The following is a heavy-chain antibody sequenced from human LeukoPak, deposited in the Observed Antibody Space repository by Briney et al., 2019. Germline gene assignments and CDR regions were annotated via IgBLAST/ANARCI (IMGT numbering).Heavy chain of an antibody. CDR2: ISCSGGST. CDR1: GFTFSSYA. Sequence: PGGSLRLSCAASGFTFSSYAMSWVRQAPGKGLEWVSAISCSGGSTYYADSVKGRFTISRDNSKNTLYLQMNSLRAEDTAVYYCAIPPYSSGWYYFDYWGQGTLVTVSS. D-gene: IGHD6-19*01. CDR3: AIPPYSSGWYYFDY. J-gene: IGHJ4*02. V-gene: IGHV3-23*01.